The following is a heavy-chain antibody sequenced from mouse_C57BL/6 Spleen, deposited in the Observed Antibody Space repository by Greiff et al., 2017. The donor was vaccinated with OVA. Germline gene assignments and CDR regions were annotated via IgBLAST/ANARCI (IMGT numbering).Heavy chain of an antibody. J-gene: IGHJ3*01. D-gene: IGHD2-4*01. CDR1: GYTFTDYY. V-gene: IGHV1-22*01. Sequence: VQLQQSGPELVKPGASVKMSCKASGYTFTDYYMHWVKQSPGKSLEWIGYINPNNGGTSYNQKFKGKATLTVNKSSSTAYMELRSLTSEDSAVYYCAREGLAGIYYEYDERAWFADWGQGTLVTVSA. CDR3: AREGLAGIYYEYDERAWFAD. CDR2: INPNNGGT.